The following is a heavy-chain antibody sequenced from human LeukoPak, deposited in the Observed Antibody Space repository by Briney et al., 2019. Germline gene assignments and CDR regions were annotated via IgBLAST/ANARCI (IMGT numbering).Heavy chain of an antibody. J-gene: IGHJ4*02. CDR1: GYTFSSYY. CDR2: INPSGDNR. V-gene: IGHV1-46*01. CDR3: AGPVPNQGVAVPPH. Sequence: GASVKVSCKASGYTFSSYYMHWVRQAPGQGLEWMGIINPSGDNRSYAQKFQGRVTMTRDMSTSTVYMEVSSLRSEDTAVYYWAGPVPNQGVAVPPHWGQGPLVTVPS. D-gene: IGHD3-3*01.